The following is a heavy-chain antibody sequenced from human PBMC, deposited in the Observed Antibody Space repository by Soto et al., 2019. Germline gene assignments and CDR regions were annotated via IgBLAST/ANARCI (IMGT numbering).Heavy chain of an antibody. D-gene: IGHD2-8*01. V-gene: IGHV1-69*13. CDR1: GGTFSSYA. J-gene: IGHJ5*02. CDR3: ARVYCTNGVCYNWNDLMGWFDP. Sequence: ASVKVSCKASGGTFSSYAISWVRQAPGQGLEWMGGIIPIFSTANYAQKFQGRVTITADESTRTAYMELSSLRSEDTAVYYCARVYCTNGVCYNWNDLMGWFDPWGQGTLVTVSS. CDR2: IIPIFSTA.